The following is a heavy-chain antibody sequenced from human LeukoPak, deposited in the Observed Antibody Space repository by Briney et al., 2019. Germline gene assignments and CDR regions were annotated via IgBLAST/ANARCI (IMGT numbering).Heavy chain of an antibody. CDR1: GDSFSGYY. CDR2: INHRGTT. V-gene: IGHV4-34*01. J-gene: IGHJ4*02. D-gene: IGHD1-26*01. Sequence: SETLSLTCAVYGDSFSGYYWSWIRQPPGKGLEWIAEINHRGTTHYNPSLKSRVNISADTSKNQFSLHLDSVTAADTAVYYCARSWAGMYYPFNYFDYWGQGTLVSVSS. CDR3: ARSWAGMYYPFNYFDY.